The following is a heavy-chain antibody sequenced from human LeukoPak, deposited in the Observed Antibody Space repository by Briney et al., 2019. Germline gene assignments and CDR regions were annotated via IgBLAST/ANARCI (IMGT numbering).Heavy chain of an antibody. CDR1: GGSISSSSYY. CDR3: ARTTVTKNFDY. D-gene: IGHD4-17*01. Sequence: SETLSLTCTVSGGSISSSSYYWGWIRQPPGKGLEWIGSIYYSGSTYYNPSPKSRVTISVDTSKNQFSLKLSSVTAADTAVYYCARTTVTKNFDYWGQGTLVTVSS. CDR2: IYYSGST. V-gene: IGHV4-39*01. J-gene: IGHJ4*02.